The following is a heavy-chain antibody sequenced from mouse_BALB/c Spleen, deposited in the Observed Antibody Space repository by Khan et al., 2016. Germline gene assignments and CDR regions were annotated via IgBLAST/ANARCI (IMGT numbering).Heavy chain of an antibody. CDR3: ARGDY. CDR2: ISYSGST. J-gene: IGHJ4*01. Sequence: EVQLQESGPGLVKPSQSLSLTCTVTGYSITSDYAWNWIRQFPGNKLEWMGYISYSGSTSYNPSLKSRISITRDTSKNQFILQLNSVTTEDTATYYCARGDYWRQGTSVTVSS. V-gene: IGHV3-2*02. CDR1: GYSITSDYA.